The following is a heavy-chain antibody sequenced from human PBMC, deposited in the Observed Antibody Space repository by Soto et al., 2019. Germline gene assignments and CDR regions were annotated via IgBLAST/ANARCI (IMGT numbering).Heavy chain of an antibody. CDR2: SSNSGTFS. J-gene: IGHJ4*02. Sequence: GGSLRLSCEGSGFTFSDYYISWIRQAPGKGLEWISYSSNSGTFSRYAGSVKGRFSISRDNTKNLLYLQMNSLRAEDTAVYYCARSGDNYNRLDYWGQGTPVTVSS. D-gene: IGHD1-1*01. CDR1: GFTFSDYY. V-gene: IGHV3-11*06. CDR3: ARSGDNYNRLDY.